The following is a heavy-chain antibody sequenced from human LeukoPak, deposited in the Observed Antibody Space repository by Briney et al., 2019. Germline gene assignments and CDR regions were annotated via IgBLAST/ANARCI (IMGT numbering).Heavy chain of an antibody. D-gene: IGHD3-16*02. V-gene: IGHV1-69*13. CDR3: ARGVWGSYRSNFDY. Sequence: SVKVSCKASGGTFSSYAISWVRQATGQGLEWMGGIIPIFGTANYAQKFQGRVTITADESTSTAYMELSSLRSEDTAVYYCARGVWGSYRSNFDYWGQGTLVTVSS. CDR2: IIPIFGTA. CDR1: GGTFSSYA. J-gene: IGHJ4*02.